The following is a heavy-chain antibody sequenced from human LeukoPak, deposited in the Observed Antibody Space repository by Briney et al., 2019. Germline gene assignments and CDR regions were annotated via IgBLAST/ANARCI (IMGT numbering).Heavy chain of an antibody. CDR1: GGTFSSYA. J-gene: IGHJ5*02. Sequence: SAKVSCKASGGTFSSYAISWVRQAPGQGLEWMGGIIPIFGTANYAQKFQGRVTITTDESTSTAYMEQSSLRSEDTAVYYCARAMVRGVIIPNWFDPWGQGTLVTVSS. D-gene: IGHD3-10*01. CDR2: IIPIFGTA. CDR3: ARAMVRGVIIPNWFDP. V-gene: IGHV1-69*05.